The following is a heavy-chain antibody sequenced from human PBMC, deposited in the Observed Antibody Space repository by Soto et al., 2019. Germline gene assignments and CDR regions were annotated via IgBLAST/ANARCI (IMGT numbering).Heavy chain of an antibody. Sequence: GGSLRLSCTASGGTFSSYAMNWGRQAPGKGLEWVSVISGSGGSTYYADSVKGRFTISRDNSKNTLYLQMNSLRAEDTAVYYCASGRGRYFYYGMDVWGQGTTVTVCS. CDR2: ISGSGGST. CDR3: ASGRGRYFYYGMDV. V-gene: IGHV3-23*01. CDR1: GGTFSSYA. J-gene: IGHJ6*02. D-gene: IGHD1-26*01.